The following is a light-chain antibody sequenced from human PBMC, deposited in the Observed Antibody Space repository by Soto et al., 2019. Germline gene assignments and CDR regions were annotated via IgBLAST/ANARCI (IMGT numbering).Light chain of an antibody. CDR1: SSDVGGYNY. Sequence: QSALTQPASVSGSPGQSITISCTGTSSDVGGYNYVSWYQQHPGKAPKLMIYDVSNRPSGVSIRFSDSTSGNTAALTIPGLRAEDEADYYCSSYTSSSTAVFGGGTKLTVL. V-gene: IGLV2-14*01. J-gene: IGLJ3*02. CDR3: SSYTSSSTAV. CDR2: DVS.